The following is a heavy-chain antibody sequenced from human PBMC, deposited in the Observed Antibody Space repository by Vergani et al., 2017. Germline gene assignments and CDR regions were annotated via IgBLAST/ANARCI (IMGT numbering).Heavy chain of an antibody. D-gene: IGHD3-9*01. CDR3: TTPTKWELRYYFDY. Sequence: QLVESGGGWVQPGGSLRLSCVVSGFDFSSYIMNWVRQAPGKGLEWVSFVSTGTKSQSYAESVKGRFTISRDDSKNTLYLQMNSLKTEDTAVYYCTTPTKWELRYYFDYWGQGTLVTVSS. CDR2: VSTGTKSQ. CDR1: GFDFSSYI. V-gene: IGHV3-48*01. J-gene: IGHJ4*02.